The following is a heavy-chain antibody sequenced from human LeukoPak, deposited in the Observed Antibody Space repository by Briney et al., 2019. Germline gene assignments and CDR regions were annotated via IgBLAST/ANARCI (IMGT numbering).Heavy chain of an antibody. V-gene: IGHV4-59*08. J-gene: IGHJ4*02. Sequence: NPSETLSLTCTVSGGSISNYYWSWIRQPPGKGLEWIGYIYYSGSTNYNPSLKSRVTISVDTSKNQFSLKLSSVTAADTAVYYCARLYMVGYVDYWGQGTLVTVSS. D-gene: IGHD4/OR15-4a*01. CDR3: ARLYMVGYVDY. CDR1: GGSISNYY. CDR2: IYYSGST.